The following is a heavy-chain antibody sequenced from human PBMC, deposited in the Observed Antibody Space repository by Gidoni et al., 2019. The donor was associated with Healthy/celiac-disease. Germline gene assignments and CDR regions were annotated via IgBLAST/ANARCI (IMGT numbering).Heavy chain of an antibody. V-gene: IGHV3-23*01. CDR1: GFTFSSYA. D-gene: IGHD2-2*01. CDR3: AKDRGIVVVPAAIDWFDP. Sequence: EVQLLESGGGLVQPGGSLRLSCAASGFTFSSYAMSWVRQAPGKGLEWVSAISGSGGSTYYADSVKGRFTISRDNSKNTLYLQMNSLRAEDTAVYYCAKDRGIVVVPAAIDWFDPWGQGTLVTVSS. J-gene: IGHJ5*02. CDR2: ISGSGGST.